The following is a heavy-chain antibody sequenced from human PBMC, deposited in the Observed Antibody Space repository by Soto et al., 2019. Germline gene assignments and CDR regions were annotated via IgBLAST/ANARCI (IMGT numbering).Heavy chain of an antibody. J-gene: IGHJ3*02. CDR1: GFTFDDYA. Sequence: GGSLRLSCAASGFTFDDYAMHWVRQAPGKGLEWVSLISGDGGSTYYADSVKGRFTISRDNSKNSLYLQMNSLGTEDTALYYCAKDMGYSGSYSGAFDIWGQGTMVTVSS. D-gene: IGHD1-26*01. CDR3: AKDMGYSGSYSGAFDI. V-gene: IGHV3-43*02. CDR2: ISGDGGST.